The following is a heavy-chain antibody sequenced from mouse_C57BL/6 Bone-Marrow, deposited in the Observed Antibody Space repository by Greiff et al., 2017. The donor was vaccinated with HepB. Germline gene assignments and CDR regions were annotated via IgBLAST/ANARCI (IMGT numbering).Heavy chain of an antibody. Sequence: EVKLVESGGDLVKPGGSLKLSCAASGFTFSSYGMSWVRQTPDKRLEWVATISSGGSYTYYPDSVKGRFTISRDNAKNTLYLQMSSLKSEETAMYYCARVGYYYCSYFDYWGRGTTLTVSS. V-gene: IGHV5-6*01. J-gene: IGHJ2*01. CDR2: ISSGGSYT. CDR1: GFTFSSYG. CDR3: ARVGYYYCSYFDY. D-gene: IGHD1-1*01.